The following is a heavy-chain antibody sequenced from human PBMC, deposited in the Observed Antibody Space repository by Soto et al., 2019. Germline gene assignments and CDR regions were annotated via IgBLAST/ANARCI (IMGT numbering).Heavy chain of an antibody. CDR2: IYSCGST. CDR3: ARASAVRGVKHPTAPHYYYGMDV. V-gene: IGHV3-66*03. Sequence: AGGSLRLSCAASGFTVSSNYMSWVRQAPGKGLEWVSVIYSCGSTYYADSVKGRFTISRDNSKNTLYLQMNSLRAEDTAVYYCARASAVRGVKHPTAPHYYYGMDVWGQGTTVTVSS. J-gene: IGHJ6*02. D-gene: IGHD3-10*01. CDR1: GFTVSSNY.